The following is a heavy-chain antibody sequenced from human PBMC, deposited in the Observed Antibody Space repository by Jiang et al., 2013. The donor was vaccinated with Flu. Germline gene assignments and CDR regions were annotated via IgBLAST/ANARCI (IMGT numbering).Heavy chain of an antibody. CDR3: ARDRGDTTYYDFWSGPGYYGMDV. V-gene: IGHV1-69*01. D-gene: IGHD3-3*01. Sequence: SGAEVKKPGSSVKVSCKASGGTFSSYAISWVRQAPGQGLEWMGGIIPIFGTANYAQKFQGRVTITADESTSTAYMELSSLRSEDTAVYYCARDRGDTTYYDFWSGPGYYGMDVWGQGTTVT. CDR1: GGTFSSYA. J-gene: IGHJ6*02. CDR2: IIPIFGTA.